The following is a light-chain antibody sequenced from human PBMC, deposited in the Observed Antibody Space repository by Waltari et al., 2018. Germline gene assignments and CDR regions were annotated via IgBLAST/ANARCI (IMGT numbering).Light chain of an antibody. Sequence: DIVMTHTPLSLSVTPGQAASTSCKSSQSLLHSDVKTHLYWYLQKPGQPQLLLIYEVSNRCSGVPERFSGGVSGTDFTLKISRVAAEDVGLYYCMQNIQIPVSFGGGTKVEIK. CDR3: MQNIQIPVS. J-gene: IGKJ4*01. CDR2: EVS. CDR1: QSLLHSDVKTH. V-gene: IGKV2D-29*01.